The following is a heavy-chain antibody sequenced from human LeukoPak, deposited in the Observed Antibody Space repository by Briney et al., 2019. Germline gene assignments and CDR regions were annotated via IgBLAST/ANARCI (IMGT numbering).Heavy chain of an antibody. J-gene: IGHJ4*02. V-gene: IGHV4-39*01. D-gene: IGHD2-21*02. CDR1: GGSISSRGFY. CDR3: ARHGQYCGSDCYPPSFDY. Sequence: PSETLSLTCTVSGGSISSRGFYWGWIRQPPGKGLEWIGSVYYSGGTYYNPSLKSRVTISVDTSKNQLSLKLSSVTAADTAVYYCARHGQYCGSDCYPPSFDYWGQGTLVTASS. CDR2: VYYSGGT.